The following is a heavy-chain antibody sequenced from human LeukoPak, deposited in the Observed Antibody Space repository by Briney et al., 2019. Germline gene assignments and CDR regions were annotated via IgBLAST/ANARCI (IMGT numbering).Heavy chain of an antibody. D-gene: IGHD3-10*01. Sequence: ASVKVSCKASGYTFTSYYMHWVRQAPGQGLEWMGIINPSGGSTSYAQKFQGRVTMTRDMSTSTVYMELSSLRSEDTAVYYCARMGMIRGVRGPRAFDIWGQGTMVTVSS. CDR1: GYTFTSYY. V-gene: IGHV1-46*01. J-gene: IGHJ3*02. CDR2: INPSGGST. CDR3: ARMGMIRGVRGPRAFDI.